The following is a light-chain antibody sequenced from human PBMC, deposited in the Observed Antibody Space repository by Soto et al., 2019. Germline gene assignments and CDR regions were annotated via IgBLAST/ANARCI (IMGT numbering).Light chain of an antibody. CDR2: GNS. J-gene: IGLJ2*01. CDR3: QSSDSSLSGVV. Sequence: QSVLTQPPSVSGAPGQRVTISCTGSSSNIGAGYDVHWYQQLPGTAPKLLIYGNSNRPSGVPDRFAGSKSGTSASPAITGQQADDAADYCCQSSDSSLSGVVFGGGTKLTVL. CDR1: SSNIGAGYD. V-gene: IGLV1-40*01.